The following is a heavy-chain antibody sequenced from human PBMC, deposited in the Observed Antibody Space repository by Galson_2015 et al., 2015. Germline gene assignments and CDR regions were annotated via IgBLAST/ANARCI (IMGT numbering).Heavy chain of an antibody. J-gene: IGHJ6*02. CDR1: GYTFTSYG. Sequence: CKASGYTFTSYGISWVRQAPGQGLEWMGWISAYNGNTNYAQKLQGRVTMTTDTSTSTAYMELRSLRSDDTAVYYCARVGGYCSGGSCVRFGMDVWGQGTTVTVSS. CDR3: ARVGGYCSGGSCVRFGMDV. CDR2: ISAYNGNT. D-gene: IGHD2-15*01. V-gene: IGHV1-18*01.